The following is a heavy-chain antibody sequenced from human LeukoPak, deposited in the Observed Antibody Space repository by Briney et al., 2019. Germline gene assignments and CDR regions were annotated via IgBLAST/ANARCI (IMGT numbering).Heavy chain of an antibody. D-gene: IGHD6-19*01. CDR2: INHSGST. J-gene: IGHJ5*02. CDR3: AREPLSGWYGNWFDP. V-gene: IGHV4-34*01. Sequence: GSLRLSCAASGFTFSSFWLNWVRQPPGKGLEWIGEINHSGSTNYNPSLKSRVTISVDTSKNQFSLKLSSVTAADTAVYYCAREPLSGWYGNWFDPWGQGTLVTVSS. CDR1: GFTFSSFW.